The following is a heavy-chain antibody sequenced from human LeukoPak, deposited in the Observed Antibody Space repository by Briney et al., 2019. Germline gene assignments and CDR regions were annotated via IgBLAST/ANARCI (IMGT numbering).Heavy chain of an antibody. CDR2: ISWDGGST. V-gene: IGHV3-43*01. CDR3: AKDGKNYFDY. Sequence: GGSLRLSCAASGFIFDDYTMHWVRQAPGKGLEWVSLISWDGGSTYYADSVKGRFTISRDNSKNSLSLQMNSLRAEDTALYYCAKDGKNYFDYWGQGTLVTVSS. CDR1: GFIFDDYT. J-gene: IGHJ4*02.